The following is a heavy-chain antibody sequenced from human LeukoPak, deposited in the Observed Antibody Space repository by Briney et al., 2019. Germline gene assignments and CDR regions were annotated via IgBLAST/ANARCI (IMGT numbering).Heavy chain of an antibody. V-gene: IGHV3-23*01. J-gene: IGHJ4*02. D-gene: IGHD6-25*01. CDR3: AKVGMSSAGGGSEFDY. Sequence: PGGSLRLSCAASGFTFKSFVMTWVRQAPGQGLDWVSAISGNTGATYYADSVKGRFTISRDNSKNTLYLQMNSLRAEDTAVYYCAKVGMSSAGGGSEFDYWGQGTLVTVSS. CDR2: ISGNTGAT. CDR1: GFTFKSFV.